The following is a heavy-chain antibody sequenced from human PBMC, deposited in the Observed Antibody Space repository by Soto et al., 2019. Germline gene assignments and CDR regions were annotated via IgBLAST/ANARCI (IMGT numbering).Heavy chain of an antibody. CDR1: GYTFTSHG. D-gene: IGHD3-16*02. Sequence: ASVKVSCKASGYTFTSHGISWVRQAPGQGLEWMGWISAYNGNTNYAQKLQGRVTMTTDTSTSTAYMELRSLRSDDTAVYYCARDRVMITFGGVIAGPGGMDVWGQGTTVTVS. J-gene: IGHJ6*02. CDR2: ISAYNGNT. V-gene: IGHV1-18*01. CDR3: ARDRVMITFGGVIAGPGGMDV.